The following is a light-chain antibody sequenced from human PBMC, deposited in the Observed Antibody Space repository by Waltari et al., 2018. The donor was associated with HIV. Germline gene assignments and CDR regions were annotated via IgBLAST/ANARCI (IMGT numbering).Light chain of an antibody. CDR3: CSYAGSSNWV. CDR1: SSAVGSYNL. V-gene: IGLV2-23*02. J-gene: IGLJ3*02. Sequence: QSALTQPASVSGSPGQSITISCTGTSSAVGSYNLVSWYQQHPGKAPRLMIYEVSKRPSGGSNRSSGSKSGNTASLTISGLQAEDEADYYCCSYAGSSNWVFGGGTKLTVL. CDR2: EVS.